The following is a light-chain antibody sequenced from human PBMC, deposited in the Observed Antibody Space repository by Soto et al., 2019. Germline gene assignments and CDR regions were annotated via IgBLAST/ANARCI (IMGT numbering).Light chain of an antibody. V-gene: IGKV3-20*01. CDR1: QSVSSR. Sequence: EILMTQSPATLSLSPGERATLPCRASQSVSSRLAWYQQKSGQAPRLLISGASRRATGIPDRFSGSGSGTDFTLTISRLEPEDFALYYCQHYYGTSPISFGQGTRLEIK. CDR2: GAS. J-gene: IGKJ5*01. CDR3: QHYYGTSPIS.